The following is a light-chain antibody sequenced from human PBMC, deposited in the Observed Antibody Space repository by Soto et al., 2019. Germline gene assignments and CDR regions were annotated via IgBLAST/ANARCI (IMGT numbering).Light chain of an antibody. V-gene: IGKV1-9*01. CDR1: QGISSN. CDR3: QQFNSYPIT. CDR2: AAS. J-gene: IGKJ5*01. Sequence: IQFTHSPSFPCSSLGDRITNPCRASQGISSNLAWYQQKPGKAPKLLIYAASTLQSGVPSRFSGSGSGTEFTLTISSLQPEDFATYYCQQFNSYPITFGQGTQLEIK.